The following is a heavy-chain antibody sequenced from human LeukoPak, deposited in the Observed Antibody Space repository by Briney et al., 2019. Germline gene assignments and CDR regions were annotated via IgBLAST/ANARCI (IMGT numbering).Heavy chain of an antibody. CDR3: ARGQWFGDY. D-gene: IGHD3-22*01. Sequence: PSETLSLTCTVSGGSISSYYWSWIRQPPGKGLEWIGYISYSGSTNYNPSLKSRVTISVDTSKNQFSLKLSSVTAADAAVYYCARGQWFGDYWGQGTLVTVSS. V-gene: IGHV4-59*01. CDR1: GGSISSYY. CDR2: ISYSGST. J-gene: IGHJ4*02.